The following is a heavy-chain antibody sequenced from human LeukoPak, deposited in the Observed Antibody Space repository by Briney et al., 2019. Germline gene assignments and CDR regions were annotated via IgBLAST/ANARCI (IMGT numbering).Heavy chain of an antibody. D-gene: IGHD3-22*01. J-gene: IGHJ4*02. V-gene: IGHV1-69*13. CDR2: ITPIFGTA. Sequence: SVKVSCKASGGTFSRFTISWVRQAPGQGFEWMGGITPIFGTANFAQKFQGRVSITADESTSTAFTELSSLRSEDTAVYYCAREWGLESSGYYYAYWGQGTLVTVSS. CDR1: GGTFSRFT. CDR3: AREWGLESSGYYYAY.